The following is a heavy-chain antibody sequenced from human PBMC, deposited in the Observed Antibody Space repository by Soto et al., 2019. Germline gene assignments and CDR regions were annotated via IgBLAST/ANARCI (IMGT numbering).Heavy chain of an antibody. Sequence: PGGSLRLSCAASGFTVSSNYMSWVRQAPGKGLEWVSVIYSGGSTYYADSVKGRFTISRDTSKNTLYLQMNSLRAEDTAVYYCARDNRGYSYANFYYWGQGNLVTVSS. CDR2: IYSGGST. V-gene: IGHV3-66*01. CDR3: ARDNRGYSYANFYY. CDR1: GFTVSSNY. J-gene: IGHJ4*02. D-gene: IGHD5-18*01.